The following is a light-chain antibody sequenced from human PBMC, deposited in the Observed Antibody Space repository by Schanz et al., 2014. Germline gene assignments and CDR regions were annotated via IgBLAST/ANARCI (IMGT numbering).Light chain of an antibody. CDR3: SSHASNNPRVV. CDR1: SSDVGRYNR. CDR2: EVS. J-gene: IGLJ2*01. V-gene: IGLV2-18*02. Sequence: QSALTQPPSVSGSPGQSVTISCTGTSSDVGRYNRVSWYQQPPGTAPKLMIYEVSNRPSGVPDRFSGSKSGNTASLTISGLQAEDDADYYCSSHASNNPRVVFGGGTKLTVL.